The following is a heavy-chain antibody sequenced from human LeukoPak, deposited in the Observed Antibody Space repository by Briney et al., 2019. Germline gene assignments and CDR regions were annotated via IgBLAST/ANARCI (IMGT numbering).Heavy chain of an antibody. V-gene: IGHV3-13*01. CDR1: GFTFSDYD. CDR3: ARVAKERVGEVYYFDY. D-gene: IGHD1-1*01. J-gene: IGHJ4*02. CDR2: IGTAGDT. Sequence: GGSLRLSCAASGFTFSDYDMHWVRQATGKGLEWVSAIGTAGDTYYTGSVKGRFTISRENAKNSLYLQMNSLRAGDTAVYYCARVAKERVGEVYYFDYWGQGTLVTVSS.